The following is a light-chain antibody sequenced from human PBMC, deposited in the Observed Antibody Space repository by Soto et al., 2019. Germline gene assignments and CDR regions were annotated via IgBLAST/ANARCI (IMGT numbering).Light chain of an antibody. J-gene: IGLJ2*01. CDR1: SSDVGGYNY. CDR3: SSYAGSNKLV. V-gene: IGLV2-8*01. Sequence: QSVLTQPPSASGSPGQSVTISCTGTSSDVGGYNYVYWYQQHPGKAPKLMIYEVSKRPSGVPDRFSGSKSGNTASLTVSGLQAEDEADYFCSSYAGSNKLVFGGGTKLTVL. CDR2: EVS.